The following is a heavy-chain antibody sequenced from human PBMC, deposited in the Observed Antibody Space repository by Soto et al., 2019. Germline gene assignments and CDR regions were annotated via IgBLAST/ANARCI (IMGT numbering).Heavy chain of an antibody. CDR2: MNPNSGNT. D-gene: IGHD3-9*01. CDR3: ARARVLRYFDWLLQADDAFGI. Sequence: ASVKVSCKASGYTFTSYDINWVRQATGQGLEWMGWMNPNSGNTGYAQKFQGRVTMTRNTSISTAYMELSSLRSEDTAVYYCARARVLRYFDWLLQADDAFGIWGQGTMVTVSS. J-gene: IGHJ3*02. CDR1: GYTFTSYD. V-gene: IGHV1-8*01.